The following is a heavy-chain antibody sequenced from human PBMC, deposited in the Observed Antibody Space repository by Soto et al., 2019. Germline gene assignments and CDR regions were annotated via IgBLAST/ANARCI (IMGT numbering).Heavy chain of an antibody. CDR2: INHSGST. CDR1: GGSFSGHY. CDR3: ARSKVVAATWEFLRHNWFDP. V-gene: IGHV4-34*01. J-gene: IGHJ5*02. Sequence: QVQLQQWGAGLLKPSETLSLTCAVYGGSFSGHYWRWIRQPPGKGLEWIGEINHSGSTNYNPSLKSRVTISLDTSRNQFSRKLSSVTAADTAVYYCARSKVVAATWEFLRHNWFDPWGQGTLVTVSS. D-gene: IGHD2-15*01.